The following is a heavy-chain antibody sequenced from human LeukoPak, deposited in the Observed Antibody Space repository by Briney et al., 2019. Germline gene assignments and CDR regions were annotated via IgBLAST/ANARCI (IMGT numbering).Heavy chain of an antibody. CDR1: GFTFSSYW. CDR2: IKQDGSEK. Sequence: GGSLRLSCAASGFTFSSYWMSWVRQAPEKGLEWVANIKQDGSEKYYVDSVKGRFTISRDNAKNSLYLQMNSLRAEDTAVYYCASSSGGSWNDAFDIWGQGTMVTVSS. D-gene: IGHD2-15*01. J-gene: IGHJ3*02. CDR3: ASSSGGSWNDAFDI. V-gene: IGHV3-7*01.